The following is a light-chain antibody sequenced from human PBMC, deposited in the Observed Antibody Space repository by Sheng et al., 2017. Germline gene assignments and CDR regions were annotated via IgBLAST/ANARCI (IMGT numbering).Light chain of an antibody. CDR1: QSVTTN. J-gene: IGKJ3*01. Sequence: EIVLTQSPATLSVSPGETVTLSCRASQSVTTNLAWYHQKPGQSPRLLIYGATAKGPGFLDRFSGSGSGTDFTLTISSLEPEDFGIYYCQQRINWPITFGPGTTVDLK. CDR3: QQRINWPIT. V-gene: IGKV3-15*01. CDR2: GAT.